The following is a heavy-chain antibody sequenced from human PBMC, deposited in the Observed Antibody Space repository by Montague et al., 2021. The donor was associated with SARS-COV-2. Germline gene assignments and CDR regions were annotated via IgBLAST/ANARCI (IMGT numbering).Heavy chain of an antibody. CDR3: ARGTGPRSITLFGVIISGNGFDI. CDR2: ISYSGST. J-gene: IGHJ3*02. CDR1: GGSIISYY. D-gene: IGHD3-3*01. Sequence: SETLSLTCTVSGGSIISYYCSWIRQPPGRGLHLIGYISYSGSTNYNPSLKSRVTISVDTSKNQFSLKLSSVTAADTAVYYCARGTGPRSITLFGVIISGNGFDIWGKGKMVTVSS. V-gene: IGHV4-59*12.